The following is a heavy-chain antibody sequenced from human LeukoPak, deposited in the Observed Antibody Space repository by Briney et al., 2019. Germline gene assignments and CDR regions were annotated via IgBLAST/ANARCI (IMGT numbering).Heavy chain of an antibody. Sequence: GGSLRLSCAASGFTFSSYEMNWVRQAPGKGLEWVSYISSSGSTIYYADSVKGRFTISRDNAKNSLYLQMNSLRAEDTAVYYCARGANMIVVVRPDYWGQGTLVTVSS. CDR2: ISSSGSTI. D-gene: IGHD3-22*01. CDR3: ARGANMIVVVRPDY. V-gene: IGHV3-48*03. J-gene: IGHJ4*02. CDR1: GFTFSSYE.